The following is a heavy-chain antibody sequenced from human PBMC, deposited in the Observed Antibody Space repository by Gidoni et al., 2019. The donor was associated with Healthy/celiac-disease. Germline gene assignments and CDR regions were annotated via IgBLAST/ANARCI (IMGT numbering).Heavy chain of an antibody. D-gene: IGHD6-13*01. CDR3: AGGGSSWLTIGRWFDP. CDR1: GFTCSIYS. CDR2: ISSSSSTI. V-gene: IGHV3-48*01. Sequence: EVQLVESGGGLVQPGGSLRLSCAASGFTCSIYSMNWVRQAPGKGLGWVSYISSSSSTIYYADSVKGRFTISRDNAKNSLYLQMNSLRAEDTAVYYCAGGGSSWLTIGRWFDPWGQGTLVTVSS. J-gene: IGHJ5*02.